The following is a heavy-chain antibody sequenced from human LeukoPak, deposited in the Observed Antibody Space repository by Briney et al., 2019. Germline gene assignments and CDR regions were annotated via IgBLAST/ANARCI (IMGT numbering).Heavy chain of an antibody. V-gene: IGHV4-61*02. CDR1: GGSISSGSYY. CDR3: ARGDDFWSGYYRAFDY. J-gene: IGHJ4*02. CDR2: IYTSGST. D-gene: IGHD3-3*01. Sequence: SETLSLTCTVSGGSISSGSYYWSWIRQPAGKGLEWIGRIYTSGSTYYNPSLKSRVTISVDGSKNQFSLKLSSVTAADTAVYYCARGDDFWSGYYRAFDYWGQGTLVTVSS.